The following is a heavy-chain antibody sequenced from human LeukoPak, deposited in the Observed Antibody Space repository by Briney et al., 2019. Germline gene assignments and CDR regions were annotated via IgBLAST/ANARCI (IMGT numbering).Heavy chain of an antibody. J-gene: IGHJ4*02. D-gene: IGHD5-18*01. Sequence: TGGSLRLSCAASGFTFSNACMTWVRQAPGKGLEWVGHIKSKTDGVTTDFAAPVKGRFTISRDDSKNTLFLQMNSLKTEDTAVYYCTTGTWIQLWLPDYWGQGTLVTVSS. CDR1: GFTFSNAC. CDR2: IKSKTDGVTT. CDR3: TTGTWIQLWLPDY. V-gene: IGHV3-15*01.